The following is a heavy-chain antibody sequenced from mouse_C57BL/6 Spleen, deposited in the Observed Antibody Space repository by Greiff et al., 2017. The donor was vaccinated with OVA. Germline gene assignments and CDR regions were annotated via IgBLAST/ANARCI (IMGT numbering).Heavy chain of an antibody. CDR1: GYTFTSYW. J-gene: IGHJ2*01. D-gene: IGHD1-1*01. CDR3: AITTVVAHFDY. Sequence: QVQLQQSGAELVRPGSSVKLSCKASGYTFTSYWMHWVKQRPIQGLEWIGNIDPSDSETHYNQKFKDKATLTVDKSSSTAYMQRSSLTSEDSAVYYCAITTVVAHFDYWGQGTTLTVSS. V-gene: IGHV1-52*01. CDR2: IDPSDSET.